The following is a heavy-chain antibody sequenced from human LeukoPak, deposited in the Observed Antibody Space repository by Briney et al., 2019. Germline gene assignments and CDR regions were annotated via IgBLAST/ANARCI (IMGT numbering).Heavy chain of an antibody. CDR2: ISSSGSTI. V-gene: IGHV3-11*01. D-gene: IGHD1-26*01. Sequence: GGSLRLSCAASGFTFSTYWMSWVRQAPGKGLEWVSYISSSGSTIYYADSVKGRFTISRDNAKNSLYLQMNSLRAEDTAVYYCARESRSGSYYEQFDYWGQGTLVTVSS. J-gene: IGHJ4*02. CDR3: ARESRSGSYYEQFDY. CDR1: GFTFSTYW.